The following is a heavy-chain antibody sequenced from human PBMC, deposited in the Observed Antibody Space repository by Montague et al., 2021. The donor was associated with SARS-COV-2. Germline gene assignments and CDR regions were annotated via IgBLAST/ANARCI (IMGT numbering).Heavy chain of an antibody. Sequence: SLRLSCAVSGFTFSTYTMNWVRQAPGQGLEWVSSITASSIYIYYADSVKGRFTISRDNAKNSLYLQMNSLRAEDTAVYYCTRDAFTMIIDAFNIWGQGTKVTVSS. J-gene: IGHJ3*02. CDR3: TRDAFTMIIDAFNI. D-gene: IGHD3-22*01. CDR1: GFTFSTYT. CDR2: ITASSIYI. V-gene: IGHV3-21*01.